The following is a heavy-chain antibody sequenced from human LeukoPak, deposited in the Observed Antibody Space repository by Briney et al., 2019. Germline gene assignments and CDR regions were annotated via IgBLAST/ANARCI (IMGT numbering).Heavy chain of an antibody. CDR2: INPSGGST. D-gene: IGHD3-22*01. J-gene: IGHJ3*02. V-gene: IGHV1-46*01. CDR3: ARTAYYYDSSDYRPDAFDI. CDR1: GYTFTSYY. Sequence: ASVKVSCKASGYTFTSYYMHCVRQAPGQGLEWMGIINPSGGSTSYAQKFQGRVTMTRDTSTSTVYMELSSLRSEDTAVYYCARTAYYYDSSDYRPDAFDIWGQGTMVTVSS.